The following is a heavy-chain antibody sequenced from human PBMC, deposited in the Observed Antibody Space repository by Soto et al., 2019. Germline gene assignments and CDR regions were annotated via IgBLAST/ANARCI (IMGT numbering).Heavy chain of an antibody. D-gene: IGHD7-27*01. J-gene: IGHJ6*02. V-gene: IGHV4-39*01. CDR3: ARQTGGGYYDMDV. CDR2: IYYSGST. Sequence: PSETLSLTCTVSGGSISSSNYYRGWIRQPPGKGLEWIGSIYYSGSTYYNPSLKSRVTISVDTSKNQFSLKLSSVTAADTALYYCARQTGGGYYDMDVWGQGTTVTVSS. CDR1: GGSISSSNYY.